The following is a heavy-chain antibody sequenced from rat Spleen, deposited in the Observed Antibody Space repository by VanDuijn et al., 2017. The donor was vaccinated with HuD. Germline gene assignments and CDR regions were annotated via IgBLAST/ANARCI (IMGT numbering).Heavy chain of an antibody. CDR3: TRGDYGD. CDR2: MWSGGST. CDR1: GFSLTDYS. V-gene: IGHV2S63*01. J-gene: IGHJ3*01. D-gene: IGHD1-11*01. Sequence: EVQLKESGPGLVQPSQTLSLTCTVSGFSLTDYSVHWVRQPPGKGLEWMGGMWSGGSTGYNSALKSRLSISRDTSKSQVFLKMNSLQTEDTAIYYCTRGDYGDWGQGPLVTVSS.